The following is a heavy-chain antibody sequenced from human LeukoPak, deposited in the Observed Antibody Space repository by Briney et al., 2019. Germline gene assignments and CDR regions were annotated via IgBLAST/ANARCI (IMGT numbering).Heavy chain of an antibody. CDR2: IYPGDSDT. V-gene: IGHV5-51*01. Sequence: GESLKISCKGSGYSFTSYWIGWVRQMPGKGLEWMGIIYPGDSDTRYSPSFQGQVTISADKSISTAYLQWSSLKASDTAIYYCARLRYCSSTSCLNWFDPWGQGTLVTVSS. CDR3: ARLRYCSSTSCLNWFDP. D-gene: IGHD2-2*01. CDR1: GYSFTSYW. J-gene: IGHJ5*02.